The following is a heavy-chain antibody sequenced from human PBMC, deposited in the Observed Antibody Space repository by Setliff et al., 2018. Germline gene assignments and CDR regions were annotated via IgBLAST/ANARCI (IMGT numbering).Heavy chain of an antibody. CDR3: ERLVRYCTTTTCQRTSGDDF. V-gene: IGHV1-18*01. J-gene: IGHJ4*02. Sequence: ASVKVSCKASGYTLINYGISWVRQAPGQGLEWMGWIGAYTGNTNYAQKFQGRVTMTTDTSTSTAYMDLRSLRSDDTAVYYCERLVRYCTTTTCQRTSGDDFWGQGTLVTVSS. CDR2: IGAYTGNT. D-gene: IGHD2-2*01. CDR1: GYTLINYG.